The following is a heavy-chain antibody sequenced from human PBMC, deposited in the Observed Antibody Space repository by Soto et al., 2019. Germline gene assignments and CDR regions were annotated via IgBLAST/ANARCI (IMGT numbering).Heavy chain of an antibody. CDR2: MNPNSGNT. CDR3: ARGPWCSSTSCYVDAFDI. J-gene: IGHJ3*02. D-gene: IGHD2-2*01. CDR1: GYTFTSYD. V-gene: IGHV1-8*01. Sequence: QVPLVQSGAEVKKPGASVKVSCKASGYTFTSYDINWVRQATGQGLEWMGWMNPNSGNTGYAQKFQGRVTMTRNTAISTAYMELSSLRSEDTAVYYCARGPWCSSTSCYVDAFDIWGQGTMVTVSS.